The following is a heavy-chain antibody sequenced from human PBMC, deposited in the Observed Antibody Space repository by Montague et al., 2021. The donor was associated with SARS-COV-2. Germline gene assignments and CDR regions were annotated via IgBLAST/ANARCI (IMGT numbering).Heavy chain of an antibody. CDR3: ARVLHKRTYYYDSSPSDAFDI. CDR2: ISSTSDYI. CDR1: GFIFTTYT. V-gene: IGHV3-21*06. Sequence: SLRLSCAPSGFIFTTYTMNWVRQAPGKGLEWVSFISSTSDYIYYADSVKGRFTISRDNAKNSLSLQMNSLRAEDTAVYYCARVLHKRTYYYDSSPSDAFDIWGQGTMVTVSS. D-gene: IGHD3-22*01. J-gene: IGHJ3*02.